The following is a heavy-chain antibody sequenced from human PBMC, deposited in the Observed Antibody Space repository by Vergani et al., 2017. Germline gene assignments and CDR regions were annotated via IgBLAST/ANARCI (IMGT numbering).Heavy chain of an antibody. Sequence: QVQLVQSGAEVKKPGSSVKVSCKASGGTFSSYAISWVRQAPGQGLEWMGGIIPIFGTANYAQKFQGRVTMTADESTSTAYMELSSLRSEDTAVYYCARDXRSYSSSVGLVGFRGRDVWGQGTTVTVSS. D-gene: IGHD6-13*01. CDR1: GGTFSSYA. V-gene: IGHV1-69*01. CDR3: ARDXRSYSSSVGLVGFRGRDV. CDR2: IIPIFGTA. J-gene: IGHJ6*02.